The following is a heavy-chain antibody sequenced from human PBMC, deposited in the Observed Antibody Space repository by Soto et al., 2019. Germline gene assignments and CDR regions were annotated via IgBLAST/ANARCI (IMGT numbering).Heavy chain of an antibody. CDR1: GFTLTNGW. V-gene: IGHV3-15*07. D-gene: IGHD5-18*01. CDR3: SPGRYRHGSYY. CDR2: IRSKADGGTT. J-gene: IGHJ4*02. Sequence: EVQLVESGGGLVKPGESLRLSCAASGFTLTNGWMTWVRQAPGKGLEWVGRIRSKADGGTTDYSAPVKGRFTISRDDSKDTLYLQMNSLKDEDTAVYYFSPGRYRHGSYYWGPGTLVTVSS.